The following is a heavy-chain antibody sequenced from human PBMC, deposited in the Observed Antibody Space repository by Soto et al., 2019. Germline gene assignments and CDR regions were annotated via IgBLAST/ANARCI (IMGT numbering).Heavy chain of an antibody. CDR3: ATLIPYDILTGYQYYFDY. D-gene: IGHD3-9*01. V-gene: IGHV1-69*13. CDR2: IIPIFGTA. J-gene: IGHJ4*02. CDR1: GGTFSSYA. Sequence: SVKVSCKASGGTFSSYAISWVRQAPGQGLEWMGGIIPIFGTANYAQKFQGRVTITADESTSTAYMELSSLRSEDTAVYYCATLIPYDILTGYQYYFDYWGQGTLVTVSS.